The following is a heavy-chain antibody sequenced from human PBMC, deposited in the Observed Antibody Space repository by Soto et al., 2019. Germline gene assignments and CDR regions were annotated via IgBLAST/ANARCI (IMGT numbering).Heavy chain of an antibody. D-gene: IGHD3-3*01. CDR1: GGAISGYY. J-gene: IGHJ5*02. CDR3: ARGQRFSDSFDP. Sequence: KSSETLSLTCTFSGGAISGYYWTWIRQSAGKGLEWIGRIYSSGGTKYNPSLQSRVTMSLDTSKNQFSLRLTSVIAADTAVYYCARGQRFSDSFDPWGQGTLVTVSS. CDR2: IYSSGGT. V-gene: IGHV4-4*07.